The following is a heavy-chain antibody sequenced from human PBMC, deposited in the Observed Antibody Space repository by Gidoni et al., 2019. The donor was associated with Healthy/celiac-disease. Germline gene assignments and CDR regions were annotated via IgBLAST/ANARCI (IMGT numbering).Heavy chain of an antibody. J-gene: IGHJ4*02. CDR3: ARGSSYSSSSLY. CDR1: GGSFSGYY. CDR2: INHSGST. V-gene: IGHV4-34*01. Sequence: QVQLQQWGAGLLKPSETLSLTCAVHGGSFSGYYWSWIRQPPGKGLEWIGEINHSGSTNYNPSLKSRVTISVDTSKSQFSLKLSSVTAADTAVYYCARGSSYSSSSLYWGQGTLVTVSS. D-gene: IGHD6-6*01.